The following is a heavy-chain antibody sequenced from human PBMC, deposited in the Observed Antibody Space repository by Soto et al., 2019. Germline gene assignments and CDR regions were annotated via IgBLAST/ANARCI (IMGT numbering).Heavy chain of an antibody. Sequence: EVQLLESGGGLVQPGGSLRLSCVATGFIFNSFSMSWVRQAPGKGPEWVSGISGHGSATDYAESVKGRFTISRDNSKNTLYLQMNSLRVEDTAIYFCARPPNGEFLHRGVDVWGQGTSVIVS. CDR1: GFIFNSFS. V-gene: IGHV3-23*01. CDR2: ISGHGSAT. CDR3: ARPPNGEFLHRGVDV. D-gene: IGHD2-8*01. J-gene: IGHJ6*02.